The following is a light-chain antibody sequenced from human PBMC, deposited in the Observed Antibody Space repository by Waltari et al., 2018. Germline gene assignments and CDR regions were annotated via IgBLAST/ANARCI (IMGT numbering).Light chain of an antibody. Sequence: DIQMTQSPSTLSASVGDRVTITCRASQSISSWLAWYQQKPGKAPKLLIYKASSLESGVPSRFSGSGSGTEFTLTISSLQPDDFATYYCQQYNTQRYTVGQGTKLEIK. CDR2: KAS. J-gene: IGKJ2*01. CDR1: QSISSW. CDR3: QQYNTQRYT. V-gene: IGKV1-5*03.